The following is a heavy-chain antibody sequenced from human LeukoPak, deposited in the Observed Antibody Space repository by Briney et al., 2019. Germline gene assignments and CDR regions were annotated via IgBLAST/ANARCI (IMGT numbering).Heavy chain of an antibody. CDR3: ARGYPISTTGAGTYFQH. CDR1: GYTFSGYY. J-gene: IGHJ1*01. Sequence: ASVKVSCKASGYTFSGYYMHWVRQAPGQGLEWMGWINPNSGGTNYAQKFQGRVTMTRDTSISTAYMELSRLRSDDTAVYYCARGYPISTTGAGTYFQHWGQGTLVTVSS. CDR2: INPNSGGT. V-gene: IGHV1-2*02. D-gene: IGHD6-13*01.